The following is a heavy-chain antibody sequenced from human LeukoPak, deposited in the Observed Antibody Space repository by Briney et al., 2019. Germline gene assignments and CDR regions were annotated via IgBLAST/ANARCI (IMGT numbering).Heavy chain of an antibody. CDR3: ARYGYDSSGTFDY. J-gene: IGHJ4*02. V-gene: IGHV3-30*04. D-gene: IGHD3-22*01. CDR1: GFTFSSYA. Sequence: GGSLRLSCAASGFTFSSYAMHWVRQAPGTGLEWVADISYDGSNKYYADSVKGRFTISRDNSKNTLYLQMNSLRAEDTAGYYCARYGYDSSGTFDYWGQGTLVTVSS. CDR2: ISYDGSNK.